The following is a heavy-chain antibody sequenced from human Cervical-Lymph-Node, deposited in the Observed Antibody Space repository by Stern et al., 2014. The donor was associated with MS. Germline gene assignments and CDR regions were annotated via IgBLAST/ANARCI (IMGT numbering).Heavy chain of an antibody. CDR2: ITAYNGYT. CDR1: GDAFIHYS. J-gene: IGHJ6*02. V-gene: IGHV1-18*01. Sequence: DQLVESGAEVKKPGTSVKVSCKTSGDAFIHYSFTWVRQAPGQGLEWMGYITAYNGYTRYAQKFQGRVAMTLDTSTGTTYMELRSLRSDDTAMYYCATYSSNWEMDVWGQGTSVTVSS. D-gene: IGHD4-11*01. CDR3: ATYSSNWEMDV.